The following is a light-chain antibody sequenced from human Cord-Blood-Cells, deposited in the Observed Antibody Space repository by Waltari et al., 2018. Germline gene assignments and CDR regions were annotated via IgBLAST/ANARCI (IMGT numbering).Light chain of an antibody. CDR1: SSDVGSYNL. J-gene: IGLJ2*01. Sequence: SCTGTSSDVGSYNLVSWYQQHPGKAPKLMIYEVSKRPSGVSNRFSGSKSGNTASLTISGLQAEDEADYYCCSYAGSSTYVVFGGGTKLTVL. V-gene: IGLV2-23*02. CDR2: EVS. CDR3: CSYAGSSTYVV.